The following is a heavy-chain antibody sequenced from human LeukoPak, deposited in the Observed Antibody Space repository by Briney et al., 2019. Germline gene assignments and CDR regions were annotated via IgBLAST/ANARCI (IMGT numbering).Heavy chain of an antibody. CDR3: AKSDQWLLLLAY. V-gene: IGHV4-38-2*02. D-gene: IGHD6-19*01. J-gene: IGHJ4*02. CDR2: IHHTEAT. CDR1: GHPISSHCY. Sequence: SETLSLTCTVSGHPISSHCYWAWVRQSPGKGPEWIGSIHHTEATYYNPSLKSRVAISVDTSKNQFSLKLTSVTAADTAVYYCAKSDQWLLLLAYWGQGALVTVSS.